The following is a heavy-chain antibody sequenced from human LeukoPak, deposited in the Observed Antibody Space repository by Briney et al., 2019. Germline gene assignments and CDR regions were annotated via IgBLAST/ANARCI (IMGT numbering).Heavy chain of an antibody. V-gene: IGHV5-51*01. CDR1: GYSFNNYW. J-gene: IGHJ4*02. CDR3: TRRTDGYYFDS. Sequence: GESLKTSCKGSGYSFNNYWIGWVRQMPGKGLEWMGIIYPTDSDTRYSPSFQGQVTISADKSINTAYLQWSLRASDSAMYYCTRRTDGYYFDSWGQGTLVTVFS. CDR2: IYPTDSDT. D-gene: IGHD5-24*01.